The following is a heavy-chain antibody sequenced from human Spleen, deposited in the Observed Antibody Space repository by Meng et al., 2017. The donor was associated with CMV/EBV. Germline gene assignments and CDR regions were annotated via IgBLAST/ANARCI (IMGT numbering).Heavy chain of an antibody. CDR3: ARGQWEQGWGVDY. V-gene: IGHV4-39*07. CDR2: IYYRGST. D-gene: IGHD1-26*01. J-gene: IGHJ4*02. CDR1: DASISSSSYY. Sequence: SETLSLTCTVSDASISSSSYYWAWIRQPPGKGLEWVGSIYYRGSTYYNPSLKSRVTISVDTSKNQFSVKLSSVTAADTAVYYCARGQWEQGWGVDYWGQGTLVTVSS.